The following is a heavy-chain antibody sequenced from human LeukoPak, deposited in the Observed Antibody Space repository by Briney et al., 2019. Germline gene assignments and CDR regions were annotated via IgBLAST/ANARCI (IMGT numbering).Heavy chain of an antibody. CDR3: ARVYYGSGSYSTPFDY. D-gene: IGHD3-10*01. J-gene: IGHJ4*02. V-gene: IGHV1-2*02. Sequence: ASVKVSFKASGYTFTGYYMHWVRQAPGQGLEWMGWINPNSGGTNYAQKFQGRVTMTRDTSISTAYMELSRLRSDDTAVYYCARVYYGSGSYSTPFDYWGQGTLVTVSS. CDR2: INPNSGGT. CDR1: GYTFTGYY.